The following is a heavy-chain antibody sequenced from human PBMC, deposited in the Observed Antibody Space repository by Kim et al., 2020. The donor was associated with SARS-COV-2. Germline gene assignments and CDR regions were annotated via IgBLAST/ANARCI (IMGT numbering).Heavy chain of an antibody. V-gene: IGHV3-15*01. CDR1: GFTFSNAW. J-gene: IGHJ4*01. CDR3: TRWELNY. Sequence: GGSLRLSCAASGFTFSNAWMSWVRQAPGKGLEWVGRIKSKADGGTTDYAAPVEGRFTMSRDDSKNTLYLQMNSLKTEDTALYYCTRWELNYWRHGTLVTVSS. CDR2: IKSKADGGTT. D-gene: IGHD1-26*01.